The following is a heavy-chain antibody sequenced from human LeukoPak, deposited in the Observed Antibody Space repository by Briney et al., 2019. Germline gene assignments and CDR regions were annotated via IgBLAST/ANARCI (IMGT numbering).Heavy chain of an antibody. D-gene: IGHD6-6*01. Sequence: GESLKISCEGSGYIFTSYWITWVRQMPGKGLEWMGVIDPTDSYTNYSPSFQGHVTISTDKSISTAYLHWTSLKASDTAIYYCARRGRSSSNFDFWGQGTLVTVSS. CDR2: IDPTDSYT. V-gene: IGHV5-10-1*01. CDR3: ARRGRSSSNFDF. J-gene: IGHJ4*02. CDR1: GYIFTSYW.